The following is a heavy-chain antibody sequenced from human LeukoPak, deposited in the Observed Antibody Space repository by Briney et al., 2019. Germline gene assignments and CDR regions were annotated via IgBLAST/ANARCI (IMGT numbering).Heavy chain of an antibody. V-gene: IGHV3-23*01. D-gene: IGHD6-13*01. CDR3: AKSGSWYLGTSVVHYNYYMDV. J-gene: IGHJ6*03. CDR2: IPGSGGDT. CDR1: GFIFSTYA. Sequence: PGGSLRLSCATSGFIFSTYAMSWVRQAPGKGLELVSGIPGSGGDTYYADSVKGRFTISRDNFRNTLHLQMNSLRAEDTAVYYCAKSGSWYLGTSVVHYNYYMDVWGKGTTVTVSS.